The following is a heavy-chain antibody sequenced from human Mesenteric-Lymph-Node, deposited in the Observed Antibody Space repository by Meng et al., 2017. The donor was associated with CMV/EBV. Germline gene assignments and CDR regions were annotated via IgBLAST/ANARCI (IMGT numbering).Heavy chain of an antibody. CDR1: GFSFSNYW. V-gene: IGHV3-74*01. CDR2: INSDGSRT. CDR3: ASPVAGNIEYFQG. D-gene: IGHD6-19*01. Sequence: GGSLRLSCAASGFSFSNYWMHWVRQAPGKGLVWVSRINSDGSRTTYADSVKGRFTISRDNAKNTLHLQMNSLRAEDTAVYYCASPVAGNIEYFQGWGQGTLVTVSS. J-gene: IGHJ1*01.